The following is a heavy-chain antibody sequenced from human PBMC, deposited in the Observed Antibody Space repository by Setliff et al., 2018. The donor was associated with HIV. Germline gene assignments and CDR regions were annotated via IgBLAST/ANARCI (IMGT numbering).Heavy chain of an antibody. CDR2: IIPIFGTA. Sequence: GASVKVSCKASGGPFSSYAIGWVRQAPGQGLEWMGGIIPIFGTANYAQKFQGRVTITTDESTSTAYMELSSMRSEDTAVYYCARAGGSGSYYLSWYYGMDVWGQGTTVTVSS. CDR3: ARAGGSGSYYLSWYYGMDV. J-gene: IGHJ6*02. CDR1: GGPFSSYA. D-gene: IGHD3-10*01. V-gene: IGHV1-69*05.